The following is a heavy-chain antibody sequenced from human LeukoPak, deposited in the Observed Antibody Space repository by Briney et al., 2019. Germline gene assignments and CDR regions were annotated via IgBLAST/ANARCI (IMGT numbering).Heavy chain of an antibody. D-gene: IGHD2-8*01. Sequence: GASVKVSCKASGYTFTSYGFSWVRQAPGQGLEWMGWISAYNGNTNYAQKLQGRVTMTTDTSTSTAYMELRSLRSDDTAVYYCARDDCTNGVCYTSLDYWGQGTLVTVSS. CDR3: ARDDCTNGVCYTSLDY. CDR1: GYTFTSYG. J-gene: IGHJ4*02. V-gene: IGHV1-18*01. CDR2: ISAYNGNT.